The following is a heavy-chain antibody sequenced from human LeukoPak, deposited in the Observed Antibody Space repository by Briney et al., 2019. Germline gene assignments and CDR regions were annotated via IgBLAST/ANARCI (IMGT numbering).Heavy chain of an antibody. J-gene: IGHJ4*02. Sequence: PGGSLRLSCAASGFIFSDYGMHWVRQAPGKGLDWVAFIRYDGANEYYADSVKGRFTISRDNSKNTLYLQLNSLRAEDTAMYYCAKEKKYYYDTTGYPGYDYWGQGTLVTVSS. D-gene: IGHD3-22*01. V-gene: IGHV3-30*02. CDR3: AKEKKYYYDTTGYPGYDY. CDR2: IRYDGANE. CDR1: GFIFSDYG.